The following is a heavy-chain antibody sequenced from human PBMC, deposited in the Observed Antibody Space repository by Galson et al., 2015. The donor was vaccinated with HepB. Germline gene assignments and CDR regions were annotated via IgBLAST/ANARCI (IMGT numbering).Heavy chain of an antibody. Sequence: SLRLSCAASGLNFTNESMHWVRQAPGKGLEWLTIISTDGSKKLYVDSVKGRFTISRDNNKNTVYLQMDSLRAEDTAVYYCAGVSYGSFGYWGQEILVNVS. J-gene: IGHJ4*02. CDR2: ISTDGSKK. V-gene: IGHV3-30*03. D-gene: IGHD3-10*01. CDR3: AGVSYGSFGY. CDR1: GLNFTNES.